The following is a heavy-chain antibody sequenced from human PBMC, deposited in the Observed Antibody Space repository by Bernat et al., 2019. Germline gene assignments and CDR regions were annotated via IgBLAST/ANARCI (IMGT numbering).Heavy chain of an antibody. J-gene: IGHJ3*02. Sequence: EVQLVESGGGLVKPGGSLRLSCAASGFTFSNAWMNWVRQAPGKGLEWVGRIKSKTDGGTTDYAAPVKGRFSISRDDSKNTLYLQMNSLKTEDTAVYYCTTDGTVTTDAFDIWGQGTMVTVSS. CDR1: GFTFSNAW. CDR3: TTDGTVTTDAFDI. V-gene: IGHV3-15*07. D-gene: IGHD4-17*01. CDR2: IKSKTDGGTT.